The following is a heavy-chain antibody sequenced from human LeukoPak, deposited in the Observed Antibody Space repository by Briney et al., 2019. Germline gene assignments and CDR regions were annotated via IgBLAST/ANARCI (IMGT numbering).Heavy chain of an antibody. CDR1: GFTFSSYS. CDR3: ARDPHLAAGTFF. J-gene: IGHJ4*02. CDR2: ISSSSSYI. V-gene: IGHV3-21*01. D-gene: IGHD6-13*01. Sequence: GGSLRLSCAASGFTFSSYSMNWVRQAPGKGLEWVSSISSSSSYIYYADSVKGRFTISRDNAKNSLYLQMNSLRAEDTAVYYCARDPHLAAGTFFWGRGTLTTVSS.